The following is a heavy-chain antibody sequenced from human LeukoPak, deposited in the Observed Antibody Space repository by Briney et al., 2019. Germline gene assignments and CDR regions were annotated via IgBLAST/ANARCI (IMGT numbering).Heavy chain of an antibody. V-gene: IGHV4-59*01. D-gene: IGHD3-9*01. J-gene: IGHJ4*02. CDR1: GGSISSFF. CDR3: ARLAPGNYDILTGDPKVVFDY. CDR2: VHSSGST. Sequence: SETLSLTWTISGGSISSFFWSWIRQPPGKGLEWIGYVHSSGSTKYNPSLKSRLIISVDMSKNQFSLQLRSVSVADTAVYYCARLAPGNYDILTGDPKVVFDYWGQGALVTVSS.